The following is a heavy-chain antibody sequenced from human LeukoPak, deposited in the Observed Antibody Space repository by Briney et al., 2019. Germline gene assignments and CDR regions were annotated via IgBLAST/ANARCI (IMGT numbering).Heavy chain of an antibody. CDR1: GGSISSSSYY. V-gene: IGHV4-39*07. Sequence: SETPSLTCTVSGGSISSSSYYWGWIRQPPGKGLEWIGSIYYSGSTHYNPSLKSRVTISVDTSKNQFSLKLSSVTAADTAVYYCARDWAGIVVVPAATFDYWGQGTLVTVSS. CDR2: IYYSGST. CDR3: ARDWAGIVVVPAATFDY. J-gene: IGHJ4*02. D-gene: IGHD2-2*01.